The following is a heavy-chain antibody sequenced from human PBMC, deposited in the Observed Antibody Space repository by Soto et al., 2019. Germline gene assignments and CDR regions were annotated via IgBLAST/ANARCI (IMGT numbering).Heavy chain of an antibody. V-gene: IGHV5-51*01. J-gene: IGHJ5*02. D-gene: IGHD1-7*01. CDR1: GYSFTSYW. CDR2: IYPGETDT. Sequence: GESLKISCKGSGYSFTSYWIGWVRQMPGKGLEWMGIIYPGETDTRYSPSFQGQVPISADKAIITAYLQWSSLKASDTAMYYCARAVTDWSYRRENWFDPWGQGTLVTVSS. CDR3: ARAVTDWSYRRENWFDP.